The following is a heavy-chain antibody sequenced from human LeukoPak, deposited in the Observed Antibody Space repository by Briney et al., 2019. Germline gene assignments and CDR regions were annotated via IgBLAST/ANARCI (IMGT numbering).Heavy chain of an antibody. CDR2: ISGSGGST. Sequence: GGSLRLSCAASGFTFSSYAMSWVRQAPGKGLEWVSAISGSGGSTYYADSVKGRFTISRDNSKNTLYLQMNSLKTEDTAVYYCTTDPEGYSGYDLGGSDYWGQGTLVTVSS. V-gene: IGHV3-23*01. J-gene: IGHJ4*02. CDR3: TTDPEGYSGYDLGGSDY. CDR1: GFTFSSYA. D-gene: IGHD5-12*01.